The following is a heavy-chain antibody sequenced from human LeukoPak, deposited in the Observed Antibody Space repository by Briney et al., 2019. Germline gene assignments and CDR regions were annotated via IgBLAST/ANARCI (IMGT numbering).Heavy chain of an antibody. D-gene: IGHD6-19*01. J-gene: IGHJ6*03. V-gene: IGHV3-7*03. CDR2: IKQDGSEK. Sequence: PGGSLRLSCAASGFTFSSYWMSWVRQAPGKGLEWVANIKQDGSEKYYADSVKGRFTISRDNAKNSLYLQMNSLRAEDMALYYCAKSSGWNYYYYYMDVWGKGTTVTVSS. CDR3: AKSSGWNYYYYYMDV. CDR1: GFTFSSYW.